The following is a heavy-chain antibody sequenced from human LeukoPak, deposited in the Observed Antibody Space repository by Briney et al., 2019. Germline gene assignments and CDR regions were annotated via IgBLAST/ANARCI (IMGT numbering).Heavy chain of an antibody. Sequence: PGGSLRLSCAASGFTFSSYAMSWVRQAPGKGLEWVSAISGSGGSTYYADSVKGRFTISRDNSKNTLYLQMNGLRAEDTAVYYCAKSPEGYCSGGSCYSGYYYGMDVWGQGTTVTVSS. V-gene: IGHV3-23*01. J-gene: IGHJ6*02. CDR2: ISGSGGST. D-gene: IGHD2-15*01. CDR1: GFTFSSYA. CDR3: AKSPEGYCSGGSCYSGYYYGMDV.